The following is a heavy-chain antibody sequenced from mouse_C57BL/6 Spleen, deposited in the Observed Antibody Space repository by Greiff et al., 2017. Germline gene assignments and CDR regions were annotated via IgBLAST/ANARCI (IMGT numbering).Heavy chain of an antibody. Sequence: EVQLQQSGPELVKPGASVKISCKASGYTFTDYYMNWVKQSHGKSLEWIGDINPNNGGTSYNQKFKGKATLTVDKSSSTAYMELRSLTSEDSAVYYCARASYYGHWYFDVWGTGTTVTVSS. CDR1: GYTFTDYY. J-gene: IGHJ1*03. V-gene: IGHV1-26*01. CDR2: INPNNGGT. CDR3: ARASYYGHWYFDV. D-gene: IGHD1-1*01.